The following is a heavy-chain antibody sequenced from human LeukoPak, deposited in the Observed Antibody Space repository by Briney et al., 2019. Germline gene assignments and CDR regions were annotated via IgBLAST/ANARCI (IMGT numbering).Heavy chain of an antibody. V-gene: IGHV4-59*01. CDR1: GGSISSYY. J-gene: IGHJ6*02. CDR3: ARDRPYPNYGMDV. CDR2: IYDTGAT. Sequence: SETLSLTCGVSGGSISSYYWSWIRQPPGKGLEWIGYIYDTGATKYNPSLRSRVAISVDTSNNQFSLKLTSVTAADTAVYYCARDRPYPNYGMDVWGQGTTVTVSS.